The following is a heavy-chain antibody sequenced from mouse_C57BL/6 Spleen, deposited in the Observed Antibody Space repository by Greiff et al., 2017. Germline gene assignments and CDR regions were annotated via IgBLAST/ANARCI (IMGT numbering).Heavy chain of an antibody. CDR1: GYSFTGYY. CDR2: INPSTGGT. Sequence: EVQLQQSGPELVKPGASVKISCTASGYSFTGYYMHWVKQTPEKSLEWIGEINPSTGGTSYNQKVKGKATLTVNKTSSTVYMQLKSLTSEDSAVYYCARYEGMVTTLFGHRGQGTTLPVAS. CDR3: ARYEGMVTTLFGH. V-gene: IGHV1-43*01. D-gene: IGHD2-2*01. J-gene: IGHJ2*01.